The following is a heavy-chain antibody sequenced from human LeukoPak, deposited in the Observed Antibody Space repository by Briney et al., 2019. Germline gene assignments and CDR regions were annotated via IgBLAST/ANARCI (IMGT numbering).Heavy chain of an antibody. CDR1: GGTFSSYA. D-gene: IGHD2-21*02. Sequence: SVKVSCKASGGTFSSYAIGWVRQAPGQGLEWMGRIIPILGIANYAQKFQGRVTITADKSTSTAYMELSSLRSEDTAVYYCARDKRDLPFDPWGQGTLVTVSS. J-gene: IGHJ5*02. V-gene: IGHV1-69*04. CDR3: ARDKRDLPFDP. CDR2: IIPILGIA.